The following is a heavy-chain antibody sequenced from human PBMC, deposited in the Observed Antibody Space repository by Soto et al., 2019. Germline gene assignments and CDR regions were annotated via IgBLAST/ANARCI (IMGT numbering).Heavy chain of an antibody. V-gene: IGHV1-2*04. Sequence: ASVKVSCKASGYTFTGYFIHWVRQAPGQGLEWMGWINPNSGATNYAQKFQDWVTMTGDTSISTAYMELSRLKSDDTAVYYCATSMIFSMPSSFDFWGPGTMVTVSS. CDR1: GYTFTGYF. CDR3: ATSMIFSMPSSFDF. CDR2: INPNSGAT. D-gene: IGHD3-9*01. J-gene: IGHJ3*01.